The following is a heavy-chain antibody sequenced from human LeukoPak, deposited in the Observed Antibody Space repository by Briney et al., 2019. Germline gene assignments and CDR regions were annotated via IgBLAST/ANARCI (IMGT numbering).Heavy chain of an antibody. CDR2: INHNGNVN. Sequence: PGGSLGLSCAASGFTFSIYWMNWAPRPPGKGLEWVASINHNGNVNYYVDSVKGRFTISRDNAKNSLYLQMSNLRAEDTAVYFCARGGGLDVWGQGATVTVSS. CDR1: GFTFSIYW. V-gene: IGHV3-7*03. D-gene: IGHD3-16*01. CDR3: ARGGGLDV. J-gene: IGHJ6*02.